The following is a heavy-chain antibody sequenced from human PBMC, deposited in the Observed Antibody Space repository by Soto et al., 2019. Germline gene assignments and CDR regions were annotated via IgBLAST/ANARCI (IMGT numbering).Heavy chain of an antibody. J-gene: IGHJ4*02. Sequence: GGSLRLSCAAFGLTFSSYAMSWVRQAPGKGLEWVSSISGSGSDTYYVDSVKGRFTISRDNSKNTLYLQMNSLRVEDTAVYCAAYSGSGYGGGDSWGQGTLVTVSS. V-gene: IGHV3-23*01. D-gene: IGHD6-13*01. CDR2: ISGSGSDT. CDR3: AYSGSGYGGGDS. CDR1: GLTFSSYA.